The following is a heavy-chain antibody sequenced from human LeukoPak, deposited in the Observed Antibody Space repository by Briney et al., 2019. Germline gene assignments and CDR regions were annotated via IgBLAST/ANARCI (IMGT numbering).Heavy chain of an antibody. Sequence: SSETLSLTCTVSGGSISSYYWSWIRQPPGKGLEWIGYIYYSGSTNYSPSLKSRVTISVDTSKNQFSLKLSSVTAADTAVYYCARGRIKGRVLRFLEWFWFDPWGQGTLVTVS. CDR2: IYYSGST. J-gene: IGHJ5*02. D-gene: IGHD3-3*01. CDR1: GGSISSYY. CDR3: ARGRIKGRVLRFLEWFWFDP. V-gene: IGHV4-59*12.